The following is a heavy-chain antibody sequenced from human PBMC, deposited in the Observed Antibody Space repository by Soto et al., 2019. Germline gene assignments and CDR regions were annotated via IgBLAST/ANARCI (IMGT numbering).Heavy chain of an antibody. CDR1: GFTFSSYG. D-gene: IGHD2-15*01. Sequence: PGGSLRLSCAASGFTFSSYGMHWVRQAPGKGLEWVAVIWYDGSNKYYADSVKGRFTISRDNSKNTLYLQMNSLRAEDTAVYYCARGEYIVVVVAANPNDAFDIWGQGTMVTVSS. CDR2: IWYDGSNK. J-gene: IGHJ3*02. V-gene: IGHV3-33*01. CDR3: ARGEYIVVVVAANPNDAFDI.